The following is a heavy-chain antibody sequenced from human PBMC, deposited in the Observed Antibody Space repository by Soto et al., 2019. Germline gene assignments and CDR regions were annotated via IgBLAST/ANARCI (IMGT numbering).Heavy chain of an antibody. Sequence: PGWALRLSGAASGLIVNTYALSWVRRAPGRGSEWVSVIIGSNRSPSSADSVKRRFTISRHNSTHTLYLQMHSLRAEDTAVYYCTRAHILCRGSYSPSDYCPLDVWGQGPTVTVSS. CDR3: TRAHILCRGSYSPSDYCPLDV. V-gene: IGHV3-23*01. D-gene: IGHD1-26*01. CDR2: IIGSNRSP. J-gene: IGHJ6*01. CDR1: GLIVNTYA.